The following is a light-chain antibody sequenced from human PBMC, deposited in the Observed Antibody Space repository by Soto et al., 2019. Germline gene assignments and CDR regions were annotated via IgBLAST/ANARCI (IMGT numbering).Light chain of an antibody. CDR2: SAS. Sequence: DIQMTQSPSTLSASVGDRVTITCRASQNTRSWLAWYKQKPGKTPELLIYSASGLESRVPSRFKGSGYGTESTLKISCLQSVDFATYYTQEYTGNSGLTVGGRTKVDIK. V-gene: IGKV1-5*03. CDR1: QNTRSW. J-gene: IGKJ4*01. CDR3: QEYTGNSGLT.